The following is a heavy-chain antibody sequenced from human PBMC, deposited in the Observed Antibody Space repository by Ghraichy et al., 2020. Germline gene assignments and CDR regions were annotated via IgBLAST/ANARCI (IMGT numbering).Heavy chain of an antibody. CDR3: ARGIWSSRVAGYYFDY. CDR1: GYTFTNHA. D-gene: IGHD6-19*01. Sequence: ASVKVSCKASGYTFTNHAMQWVRQAPGQRLEWMGWINAGNGNTRYSQKFQGRVTITRDTSASTAYMDLSSLRSEDTAVYFCARGIWSSRVAGYYFDYWGQGTLVTVSS. J-gene: IGHJ4*02. V-gene: IGHV1-3*01. CDR2: INAGNGNT.